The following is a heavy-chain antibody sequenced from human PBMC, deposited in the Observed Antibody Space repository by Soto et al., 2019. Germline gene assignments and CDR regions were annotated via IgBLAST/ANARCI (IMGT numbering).Heavy chain of an antibody. CDR1: GYTFTSYG. V-gene: IGHV1-18*01. D-gene: IGHD2-15*01. J-gene: IGHJ5*02. CDR3: GRDLGYCSGGSCYRNWFDP. CDR2: ISAYNGNT. Sequence: ASVNVSCKASGYTFTSYGISWVRQAPRQGLEWMGWISAYNGNTNYAQKLQGRVTMTTDTSTSTAYMELRSLRFDDTAVYYCGRDLGYCSGGSCYRNWFDPWGQGTLLTVSS.